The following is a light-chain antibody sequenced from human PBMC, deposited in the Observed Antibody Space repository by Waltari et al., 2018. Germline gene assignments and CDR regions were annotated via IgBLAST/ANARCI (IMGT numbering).Light chain of an antibody. CDR3: QHYVSLPAT. Sequence: SCRSDQSVSNYLAGYQQYPGQAPSLLIYHACSRATGIPDRFSVSGSGTDFSLTISRLEPEDFAMYYCQHYVSLPATFGPGTKVEIK. CDR2: HAC. CDR1: QSVSNY. V-gene: IGKV3-20*01. J-gene: IGKJ1*01.